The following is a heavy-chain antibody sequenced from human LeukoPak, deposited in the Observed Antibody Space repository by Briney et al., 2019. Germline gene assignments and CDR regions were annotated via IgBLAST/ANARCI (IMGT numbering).Heavy chain of an antibody. CDR3: ARLNYDTSAKFDY. CDR1: GGSIINYY. Sequence: PSETLSLTCTVSGGSIINYYWSWIRQPPGKGLECIGYIYNNGNTKYNPSLKSRVTMSVDTSKTQVSLKLTSVTAADTAVYYCARLNYDTSAKFDYWGQGILVTVSS. D-gene: IGHD3-22*01. CDR2: IYNNGNT. J-gene: IGHJ4*02. V-gene: IGHV4-59*08.